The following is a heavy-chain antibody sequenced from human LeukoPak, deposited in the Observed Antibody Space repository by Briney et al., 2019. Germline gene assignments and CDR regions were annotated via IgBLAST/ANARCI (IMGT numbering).Heavy chain of an antibody. Sequence: PSETLSLTCTVSGGSINNGNSYWSWIRQPPGEGLEWIGYIYYSGSTSYNPSLKSRVTISLDMSKNQFSLKLSSVTAADTAVYYCARENYYDFSYWGQGTLVTVSS. CDR3: ARENYYDFSY. CDR2: IYYSGST. CDR1: GGSINNGNSY. V-gene: IGHV4-30-4*08. J-gene: IGHJ4*02. D-gene: IGHD3-3*01.